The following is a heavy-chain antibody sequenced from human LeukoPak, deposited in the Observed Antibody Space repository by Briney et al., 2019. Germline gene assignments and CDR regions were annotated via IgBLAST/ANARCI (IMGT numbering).Heavy chain of an antibody. D-gene: IGHD3-10*01. J-gene: IGHJ4*02. CDR2: IYHSGST. CDR3: ARENPADYYGSGSYYYFDY. Sequence: PSETLSLTCAVSGGSISSGGYSWSWIRQPPGKGLEWIGYIYHSGSTYYNPSLKSRVTISVDTSKNQFSLKLSSVTAADTAVYYCARENPADYYGSGSYYYFDYWGQGTLVTVSS. CDR1: GGSISSGGYS. V-gene: IGHV4-30-2*01.